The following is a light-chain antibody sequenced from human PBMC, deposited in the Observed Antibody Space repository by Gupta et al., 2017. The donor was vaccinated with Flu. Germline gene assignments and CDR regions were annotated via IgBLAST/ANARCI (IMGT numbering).Light chain of an antibody. Sequence: PDPLSVSAGERVTVSCRASLNLYGNLAWYQQKPGQAPRLLMSGTTTRASGVPARFSGSGSGTEFTLTITSLQSEDSAVYYCQQYHTWPFSFGQGTKVEIK. CDR3: QQYHTWPFS. V-gene: IGKV3-15*01. J-gene: IGKJ2*03. CDR1: LNLYGN. CDR2: GTT.